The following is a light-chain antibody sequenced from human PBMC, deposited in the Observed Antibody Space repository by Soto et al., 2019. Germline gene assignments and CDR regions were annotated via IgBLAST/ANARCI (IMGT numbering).Light chain of an antibody. CDR3: QQYGSSPTT. J-gene: IGKJ1*01. CDR1: QSVFNNH. CDR2: GAS. V-gene: IGKV3-20*01. Sequence: EIVLTQSPGTLSLSPGERASLSYSASQSVFNNHIGWYQQKPGQAPRRLIFGASFRATGIPDRFSGSGSGTDFTLTISRLEPEDFAVYYCQQYGSSPTTFGQGTKVDI.